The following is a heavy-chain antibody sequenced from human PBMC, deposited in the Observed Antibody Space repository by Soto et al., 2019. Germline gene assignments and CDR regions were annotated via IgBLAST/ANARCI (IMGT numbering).Heavy chain of an antibody. D-gene: IGHD2-21*02. J-gene: IGHJ4*02. Sequence: SETLSLTCTVAGDSFSSSSYYWGWVRQPPGKGLEWIAGIFYSGSTYYNPSLKSRVTISVDKPKNQFSLKLNSVTAADTALYHCARLVDGGDGRLEYWGQGTLVTVSS. V-gene: IGHV4-39*01. CDR3: ARLVDGGDGRLEY. CDR1: GDSFSSSSYY. CDR2: IFYSGST.